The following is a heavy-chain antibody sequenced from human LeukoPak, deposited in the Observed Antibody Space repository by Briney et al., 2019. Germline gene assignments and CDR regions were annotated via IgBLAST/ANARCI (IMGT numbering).Heavy chain of an antibody. V-gene: IGHV3-23*01. CDR2: LSSSGANA. Sequence: GGSLTLSCVAPRYSSREAALSWVCQAPGKGLEWVSLLSSSGANAYYADSVKGRFTISRANSKNTLCPQSTKLSAVFTAEYYCAKDMEGASGGQGTLVSVSS. CDR3: AKDMEGAS. CDR1: RYSSREAA. J-gene: IGHJ4*02. D-gene: IGHD3-16*01.